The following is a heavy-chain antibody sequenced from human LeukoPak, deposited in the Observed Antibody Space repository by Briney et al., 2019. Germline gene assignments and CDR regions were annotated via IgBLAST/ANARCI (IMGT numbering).Heavy chain of an antibody. J-gene: IGHJ4*02. V-gene: IGHV3-21*01. CDR3: ARDSGFSGTQRGEY. Sequence: GGSLRLSCVASGFTFSSHSLNWVRQAPGKGLEWVSSISGSGSYIFYADSVKGRFTISRDNAKSSLFLQMNSLRAEDTAVYYCARDSGFSGTQRGEYWGQGTLVTVSS. CDR2: ISGSGSYI. CDR1: GFTFSSHS. D-gene: IGHD3/OR15-3a*01.